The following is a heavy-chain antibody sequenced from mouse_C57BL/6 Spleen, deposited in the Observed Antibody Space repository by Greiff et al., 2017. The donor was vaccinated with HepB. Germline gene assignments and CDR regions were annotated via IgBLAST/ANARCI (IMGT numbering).Heavy chain of an antibody. CDR2: ISDGGSYT. Sequence: EVKLVESGGGLVKPGGSLKLSCAASGFTFSSYAMSWVRQTPEKRLEWVATISDGGSYTYYPDNVKGRFTISRDNAKNNLYLQMSHLKSEDTAMYYCARLDGYYQGYWGQGTTLTVSS. CDR1: GFTFSSYA. V-gene: IGHV5-4*03. CDR3: ARLDGYYQGY. D-gene: IGHD2-3*01. J-gene: IGHJ2*01.